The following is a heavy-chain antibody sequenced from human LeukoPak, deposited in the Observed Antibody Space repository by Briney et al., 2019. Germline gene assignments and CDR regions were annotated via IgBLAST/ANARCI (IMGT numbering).Heavy chain of an antibody. CDR2: MNPNIGNT. J-gene: IGHJ6*02. CDR1: GYTFTSYD. Sequence: ASVKVSCKASGYTFTSYDISWVRQAPGQGLEWMGWMNPNIGNTAYAQKFQGRVTMTRNTSIGTAYMELSRLRSEDTAVYYCARDQGPYSGSYSNYYYGMDVWGQGTTVTVSS. CDR3: ARDQGPYSGSYSNYYYGMDV. D-gene: IGHD1-26*01. V-gene: IGHV1-8*02.